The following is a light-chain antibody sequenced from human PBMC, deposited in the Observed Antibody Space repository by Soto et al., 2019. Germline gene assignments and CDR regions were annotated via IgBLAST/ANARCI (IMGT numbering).Light chain of an antibody. Sequence: EIVLTQSPATLSLSPGERATLSCRASQSVSSYLAWYQQKPGQAPRLLIYDASNRATGIQARFSGSGSGTDFNLTISSLEPEDFEVYYCQQRSNWPPTFGQGTKVEIK. CDR3: QQRSNWPPT. CDR2: DAS. V-gene: IGKV3-11*01. CDR1: QSVSSY. J-gene: IGKJ1*01.